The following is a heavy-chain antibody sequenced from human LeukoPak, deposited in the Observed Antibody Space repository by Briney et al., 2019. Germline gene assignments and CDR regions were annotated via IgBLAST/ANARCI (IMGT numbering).Heavy chain of an antibody. J-gene: IGHJ6*02. D-gene: IGHD2-21*02. CDR3: ARVAQVTPARSYYYYGMDV. Sequence: SETLSLTCAVYGGSFSDYYWSWIRQPPGKGLEWIGEINHSGSTNYNPSLKSRVTISVDTSKNQFSLKLSSVTAADTAVYYCARVAQVTPARSYYYYGMDVWGQGTTVTVSS. CDR1: GGSFSDYY. V-gene: IGHV4-34*01. CDR2: INHSGST.